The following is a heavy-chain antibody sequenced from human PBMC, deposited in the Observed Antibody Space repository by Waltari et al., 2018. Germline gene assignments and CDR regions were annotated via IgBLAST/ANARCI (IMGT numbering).Heavy chain of an antibody. J-gene: IGHJ3*02. CDR1: GDSVSSNNSY. Sequence: QQQLQESGPGLVKPSETLSLTCSVSGDSVSSNNSYWGWIRQPPGKGLEWIGTISYSGKAYYNPSLKSRVTISLDMSKNQFSLKLSSVTAADTAVYYCASTWFRELQAFDIWGQGTMVTVSS. V-gene: IGHV4-39*07. CDR2: ISYSGKA. CDR3: ASTWFRELQAFDI. D-gene: IGHD3-10*01.